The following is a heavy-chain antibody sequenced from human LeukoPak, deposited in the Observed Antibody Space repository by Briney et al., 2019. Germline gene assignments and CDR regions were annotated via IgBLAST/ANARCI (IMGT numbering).Heavy chain of an antibody. D-gene: IGHD3-10*01. V-gene: IGHV1-69*04. CDR2: IIPILGIA. CDR3: ARDLMVRGVIEDY. Sequence: SVKVSCKASGGTFSSSAISWVRQAPGQGLEWMGRIIPILGIANYAQKFQGRVTITADKSTSTAYMELSSLRSEDTAVYYCARDLMVRGVIEDYWGQGTLVTVSS. J-gene: IGHJ4*01. CDR1: GGTFSSSA.